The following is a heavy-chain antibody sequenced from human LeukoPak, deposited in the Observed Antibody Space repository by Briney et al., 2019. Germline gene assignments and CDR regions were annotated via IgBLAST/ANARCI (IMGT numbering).Heavy chain of an antibody. CDR3: ARYRVGATNDDAFDI. V-gene: IGHV1-69*13. CDR1: GGTFSSYA. CDR2: IIPIFGTA. J-gene: IGHJ3*02. D-gene: IGHD1-26*01. Sequence: SVKVSCKASGGTFSSYAISWVRQAPGQGLEWMGGIIPIFGTANYAQKFQGRVTITADESTSTAYMELSSLRSEDTAVYYCARYRVGATNDDAFDIWGQGTMVTVSS.